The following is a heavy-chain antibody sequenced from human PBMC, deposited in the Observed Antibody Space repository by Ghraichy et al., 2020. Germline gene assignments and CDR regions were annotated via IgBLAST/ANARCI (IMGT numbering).Heavy chain of an antibody. V-gene: IGHV1-24*01. CDR2: FDPEEGKT. Sequence: ASVKVSCKVSGYTLTELGMHWVRQAPGKGLEWMGGFDPEEGKTVFAQKFQGRVSMTEDTSTDTAYMALSSLTSEDTAMYYCAIEVLNKEDFVVEIAPTPFDFWGQGTLVTVSS. J-gene: IGHJ4*02. D-gene: IGHD2-15*01. CDR3: AIEVLNKEDFVVEIAPTPFDF. CDR1: GYTLTELG.